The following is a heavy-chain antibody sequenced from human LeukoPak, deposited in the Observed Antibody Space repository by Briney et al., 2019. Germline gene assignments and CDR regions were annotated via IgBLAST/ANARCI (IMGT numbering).Heavy chain of an antibody. J-gene: IGHJ5*02. Sequence: PSETLSLTCTVSGGSISSGSYYWSWIRQPPGKGLEWIGEINHSGSTNYNPSLKSRVTISVDTSKNQFSLKLSSVTAADTAVYYCAKGSGSYYYWFDPWGQGTLVTVSS. CDR1: GGSISSGSYY. D-gene: IGHD3-10*01. CDR3: AKGSGSYYYWFDP. CDR2: INHSGST. V-gene: IGHV4-39*07.